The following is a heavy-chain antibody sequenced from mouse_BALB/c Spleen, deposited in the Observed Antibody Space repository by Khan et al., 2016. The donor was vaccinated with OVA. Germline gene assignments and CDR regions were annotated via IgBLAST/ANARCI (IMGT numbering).Heavy chain of an antibody. CDR1: GHTFTKYG. CDR3: SRSPCFSYVMDY. CDR2: LNPYTGEP. J-gene: IGHJ4*01. V-gene: IGHV9-3-1*01. D-gene: IGHD1-1*01. Sequence: QIQLVQSGPELKKPGATVKISCKASGHTFTKYGMTWVKQAPGKGLKWMGWLNPYTGEPTYADDFNGRFAFSLETSASTAYLQINNLKNEDSATYVCSRSPCFSYVMDYWGQGTLVTVSS.